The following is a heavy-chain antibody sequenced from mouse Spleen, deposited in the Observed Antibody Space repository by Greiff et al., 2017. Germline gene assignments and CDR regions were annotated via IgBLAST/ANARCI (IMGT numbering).Heavy chain of an antibody. D-gene: IGHD3-3*01. Sequence: EVRLVESEGGLVQPGSSMKLSCTASGFTFSDYYMAWVRQVPEKGLEWVANINYDGSSTYYLDSLKSRFIISRDNAKNILYLQMSSLKSEDTATYYCARERDRDYFDYWGQGTTLTVSS. CDR2: INYDGSST. CDR1: GFTFSDYY. J-gene: IGHJ2*01. V-gene: IGHV5-16*01. CDR3: ARERDRDYFDY.